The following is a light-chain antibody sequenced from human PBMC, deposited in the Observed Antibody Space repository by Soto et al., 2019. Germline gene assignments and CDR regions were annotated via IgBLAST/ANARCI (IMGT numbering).Light chain of an antibody. CDR3: SSYTSSSTYV. CDR2: DVS. J-gene: IGLJ1*01. Sequence: QSVLTQPASVSGSPGQSITISCTGTSSDVGNYNYVSWYQQHPGKAPKLMIHDVSNRPSGVSNRFSGSKSGNTASLTISGLQAEDGADYYCSSYTSSSTYVFGTGTKVTVL. V-gene: IGLV2-14*01. CDR1: SSDVGNYNY.